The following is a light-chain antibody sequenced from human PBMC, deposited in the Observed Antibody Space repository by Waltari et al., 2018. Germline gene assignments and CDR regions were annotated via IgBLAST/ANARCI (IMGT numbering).Light chain of an antibody. J-gene: IGKJ4*01. CDR2: DSS. V-gene: IGKV3-15*01. CDR3: QQYNNWPPLT. Sequence: EIVMTQSPATLSVSPGERVTLSCRASQSVSSNLAWYQQKPGQAPRLLICDSSTRATGTAAGCSGSGSGTEFTLTITGLQSEDFALYYCQQYNNWPPLTFGGGTKVEIK. CDR1: QSVSSN.